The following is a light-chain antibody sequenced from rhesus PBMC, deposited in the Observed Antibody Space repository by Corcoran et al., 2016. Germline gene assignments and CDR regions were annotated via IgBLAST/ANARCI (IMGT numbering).Light chain of an antibody. J-gene: IGKJ1*01. CDR2: RAS. CDR3: QQHDNSPRT. Sequence: DIQMTQSPSSLSASVGDRVIITCRASQGISNWLAWYQQKPGKVPKLLIYRASNLEKGYHSRFSGSGSGTDITLTYSSLQPEDIATYDDQQHDNSPRTFGQGTKVEIK. CDR1: QGISNW. V-gene: IGKV1-69*01.